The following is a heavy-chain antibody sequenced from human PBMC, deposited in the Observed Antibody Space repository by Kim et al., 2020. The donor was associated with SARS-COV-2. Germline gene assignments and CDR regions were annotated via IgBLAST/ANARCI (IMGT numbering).Heavy chain of an antibody. CDR2: IYSGGSST. J-gene: IGHJ4*02. V-gene: IGHV3-23*03. CDR3: AREGVGALFDY. D-gene: IGHD1-26*01. Sequence: GGSLRHSCAASGFTFSSYAMSWVRQAPGKGLEWVSVIYSGGSSTYYADSVKGRFTISRDNSKNTLYLQMNSLRAEDTAVYYCAREGVGALFDYWGQGTLVTVSS. CDR1: GFTFSSYA.